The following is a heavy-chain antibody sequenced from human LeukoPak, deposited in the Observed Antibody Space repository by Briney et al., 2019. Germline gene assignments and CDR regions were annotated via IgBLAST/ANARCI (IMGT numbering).Heavy chain of an antibody. Sequence: GGSLRLSCAASGFTFSSYGMHWVRQAPGKGLEWVAFIRYDGRNKYYADSVKGRFTISRDNSKNTLYLQMNSLGAEDTAVYCCARLRYYGMDVWGQGTTVTVSS. CDR1: GFTFSSYG. J-gene: IGHJ6*02. V-gene: IGHV3-30*02. D-gene: IGHD2-15*01. CDR2: IRYDGRNK. CDR3: ARLRYYGMDV.